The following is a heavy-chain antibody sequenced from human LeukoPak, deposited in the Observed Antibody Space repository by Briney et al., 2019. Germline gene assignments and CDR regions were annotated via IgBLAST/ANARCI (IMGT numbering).Heavy chain of an antibody. CDR3: AKALYGDYNWFDP. D-gene: IGHD4-17*01. Sequence: GGSLRLSCAASGFTFSSYGMHLVRQAPGKGLEWVAVIWYDGSNKYYADSVKSRFTISRDNSKNTLYLQMNSLRAEDTAVYYCAKALYGDYNWFDPWGQGTLVTVSS. V-gene: IGHV3-33*06. J-gene: IGHJ5*02. CDR1: GFTFSSYG. CDR2: IWYDGSNK.